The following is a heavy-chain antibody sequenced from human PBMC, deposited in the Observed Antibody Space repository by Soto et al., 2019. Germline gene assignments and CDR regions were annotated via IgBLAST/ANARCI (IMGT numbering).Heavy chain of an antibody. V-gene: IGHV3-11*06. CDR1: GFTFSDYY. Sequence: AEGSLRLSXAASGFTFSDYYMSWIRQAPGKGLEWVSYISSSSSYTNYADSVKGRFTISRDNAKNSLYLQMNSLRAEDTAVYYCARVVVVPAAFDYWGQGTLVTVSS. CDR2: ISSSSSYT. J-gene: IGHJ4*02. CDR3: ARVVVVPAAFDY. D-gene: IGHD2-2*01.